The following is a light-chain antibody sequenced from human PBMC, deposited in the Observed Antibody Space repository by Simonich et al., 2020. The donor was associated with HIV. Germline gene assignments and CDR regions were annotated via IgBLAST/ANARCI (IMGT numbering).Light chain of an antibody. Sequence: DIQMTQSPSSMSESVGDRVTITCRASQSISSYLNWDQQKPGKAPKLLIYAASSLQSGVPSRFSGSGSGTEFTLTISSLQPDDFATYYCQQYNSYPWTFGQGTKVEIK. CDR2: AAS. J-gene: IGKJ1*01. V-gene: IGKV1-39*01. CDR3: QQYNSYPWT. CDR1: QSISSY.